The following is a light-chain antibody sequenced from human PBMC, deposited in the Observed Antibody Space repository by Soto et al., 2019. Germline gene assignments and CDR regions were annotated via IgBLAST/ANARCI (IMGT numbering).Light chain of an antibody. CDR2: EVN. Sequence: QSVLTQPASVSGSPGQSITISCTGSSSDVGKYNLVSWYQQHPGNAPKIMIFEVNKRPSGVSDRFSGSKSGNTASLTISGLQADDEADYYCCSYGIATPWIFGGGTQLTVL. CDR3: CSYGIATPWI. CDR1: SSDVGKYNL. V-gene: IGLV2-23*02. J-gene: IGLJ7*01.